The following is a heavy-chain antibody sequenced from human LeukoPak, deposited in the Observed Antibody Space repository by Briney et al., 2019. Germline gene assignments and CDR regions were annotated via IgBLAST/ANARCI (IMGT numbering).Heavy chain of an antibody. CDR3: VMGYCSGGSCHPNDAFDI. J-gene: IGHJ3*02. CDR2: INHSGST. Sequence: PSETLSLTCAVYGGSFSGYYWSWIRQPPGKGREWIGEINHSGSTNYNPSLKSRVTISVDTSKNQFSLKLSSVPAAATAVYYCVMGYCSGGSCHPNDAFDIWGQGTMVTVSS. CDR1: GGSFSGYY. V-gene: IGHV4-34*01. D-gene: IGHD2-15*01.